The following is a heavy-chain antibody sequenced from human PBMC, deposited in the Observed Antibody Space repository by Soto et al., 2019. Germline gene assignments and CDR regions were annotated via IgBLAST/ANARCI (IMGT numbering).Heavy chain of an antibody. J-gene: IGHJ5*02. CDR1: GGSISSGGYS. CDR2: IYHSGST. V-gene: IGHV4-30-2*01. CDR3: AVGNSTQWLGP. Sequence: SETLSLTCAVSGGSISSGGYSWSWIRQPQGKGLEWIGYIYHSGSTDYNPSLKSRVTISVDRSNDQFSRKLSSVTDADTAVYYSAVGNSTQWLGPWGQVGLVTIAA. D-gene: IGHD1-26*01.